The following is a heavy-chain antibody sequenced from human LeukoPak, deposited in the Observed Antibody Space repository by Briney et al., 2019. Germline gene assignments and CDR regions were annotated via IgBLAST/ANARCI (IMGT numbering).Heavy chain of an antibody. V-gene: IGHV1-18*01. CDR1: GYTFTSYG. CDR3: ARRGYSSGWLGRDYYYYYMDV. Sequence: GASVKVSCKASGYTFTSYGFSWVRQAPGQGLEWMGWISAYNGNTNYAQKLQGRVTMTTDTSTSTAYMELRSLRSDDTAVYYCARRGYSSGWLGRDYYYYYMDVWGKGTTVTISS. D-gene: IGHD6-19*01. J-gene: IGHJ6*03. CDR2: ISAYNGNT.